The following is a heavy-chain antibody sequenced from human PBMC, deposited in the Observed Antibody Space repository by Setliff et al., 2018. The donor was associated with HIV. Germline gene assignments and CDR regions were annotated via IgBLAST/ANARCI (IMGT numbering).Heavy chain of an antibody. CDR3: ALPDCGGGNCWSSASLPPAGWFDP. D-gene: IGHD2-15*01. CDR1: GGTFSSYV. J-gene: IGHJ5*02. V-gene: IGHV1-69*05. Sequence: SVKVSCKASGGTFSSYVISWVRQAPGQGPEWMGGIIPTYGVANYAQKFQGRVTITTDESTSTAYMELSSLRSEDTAVYYCALPDCGGGNCWSSASLPPAGWFDPWGQGTLVTVSS. CDR2: IIPTYGVA.